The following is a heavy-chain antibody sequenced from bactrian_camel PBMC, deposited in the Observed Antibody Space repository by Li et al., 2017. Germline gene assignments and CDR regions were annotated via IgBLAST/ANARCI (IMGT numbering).Heavy chain of an antibody. V-gene: IGHV3-3*01. CDR1: GATISGGC. D-gene: IGHD4*01. J-gene: IGHJ4*01. CDR3: ATGRPPCALATSYNT. CDR2: ISARGER. Sequence: VQLVESGGGSVQPGGSLRLSCVASGATISGGCMAWFRQTPDKERERVAAISARGERYVNDALKDRFSISRDNAKNTVYLQIADLQPEDTAIYYCATGRPPCALATSYNTRGQGTQVTVSS.